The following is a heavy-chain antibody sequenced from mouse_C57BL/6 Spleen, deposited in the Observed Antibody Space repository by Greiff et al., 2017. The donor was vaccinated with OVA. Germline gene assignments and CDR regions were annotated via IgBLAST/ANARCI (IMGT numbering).Heavy chain of an antibody. CDR1: GYTFTSYW. J-gene: IGHJ3*01. CDR3: ARGISGYGFAY. CDR2: IYPSDSET. V-gene: IGHV1-61*01. Sequence: QVQLKQPGAELVRPGSSVKLSCKASGYTFTSYWMDWVKQRPGQGLEWIGNIYPSDSETHYNQKFKDKATLTVDKSSSTAYMQLSSLTSEDSAVYYCARGISGYGFAYWGQGTLVTVSA. D-gene: IGHD3-2*02.